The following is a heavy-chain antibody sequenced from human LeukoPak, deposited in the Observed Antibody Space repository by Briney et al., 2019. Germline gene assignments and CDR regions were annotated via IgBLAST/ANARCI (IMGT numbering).Heavy chain of an antibody. V-gene: IGHV3-66*01. CDR3: ARDRVYGSSRTGAFDI. CDR1: GFTVNSNY. J-gene: IGHJ3*02. Sequence: GGSLRLSCAASGFTVNSNYMNWVRQAPGKGLEWVSVIYTDGTTYYADSVKGRFSISRDNSKNTLYLQMNTVRAEDTAVYYCARDRVYGSSRTGAFDIWGQGTMVTVSS. CDR2: IYTDGTT. D-gene: IGHD6-13*01.